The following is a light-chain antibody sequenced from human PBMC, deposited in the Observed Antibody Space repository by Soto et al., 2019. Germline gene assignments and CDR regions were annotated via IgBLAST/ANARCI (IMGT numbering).Light chain of an antibody. J-gene: IGKJ3*01. Sequence: EIVLTQSPGTLSSSPGEIATLSCRASQSVSSSYLAWYQQKPGQAPRLLIYGASSRATGIPDRFSGSGSGTDFTLTISRLEPEDFAVYYCQQYGSSPFTFGPGTKVDIK. CDR1: QSVSSSY. CDR2: GAS. CDR3: QQYGSSPFT. V-gene: IGKV3-20*01.